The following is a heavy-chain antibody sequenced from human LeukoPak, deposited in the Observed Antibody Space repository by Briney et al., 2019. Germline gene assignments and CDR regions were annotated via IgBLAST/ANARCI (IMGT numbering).Heavy chain of an antibody. CDR2: IKQDGSGQ. CDR1: GLTFRNFW. V-gene: IGHV3-7*01. D-gene: IGHD3-10*01. Sequence: GGSLRLSCAASGLTFRNFWMCWVRQAPGKGLEWVATIKQDGSGQYYVDSVKGRFTISRDNAQNSLYLQMNNLRAEDTAVYYCARSYGHSIDYWGQGTLVTVSS. J-gene: IGHJ4*02. CDR3: ARSYGHSIDY.